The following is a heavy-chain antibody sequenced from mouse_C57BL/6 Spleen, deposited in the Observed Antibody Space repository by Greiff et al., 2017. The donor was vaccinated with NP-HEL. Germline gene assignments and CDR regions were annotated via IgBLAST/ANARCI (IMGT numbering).Heavy chain of an antibody. D-gene: IGHD2-3*01. CDR1: GYTFTSYW. V-gene: IGHV1-55*01. J-gene: IGHJ3*01. CDR3: ARGEDLIDGYSFAY. Sequence: QVQLQQPGAELVKPGASVKLSCKASGYTFTSYWITWVKQRPGPGLEWIGDIYPGSGSTNYNEKFKSKATLTVDTSSSTAYMQLSSLTSEDSAVYYCARGEDLIDGYSFAYWGQGTLVTVSA. CDR2: IYPGSGST.